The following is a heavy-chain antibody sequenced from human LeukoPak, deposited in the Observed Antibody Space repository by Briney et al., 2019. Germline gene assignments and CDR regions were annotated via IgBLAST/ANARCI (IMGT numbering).Heavy chain of an antibody. J-gene: IGHJ4*02. Sequence: GGSLRLSCAASGFTFSSYAMSWVRQAPGKGLEWVSAISGSGGSTYYADSVKGRFTISRDNSKNTLYLQMNSLRAEDTAVYYCARELGYCSSTSCSKIFDYWGQGTLVTVSS. CDR1: GFTFSSYA. CDR2: ISGSGGST. CDR3: ARELGYCSSTSCSKIFDY. D-gene: IGHD2-2*01. V-gene: IGHV3-23*01.